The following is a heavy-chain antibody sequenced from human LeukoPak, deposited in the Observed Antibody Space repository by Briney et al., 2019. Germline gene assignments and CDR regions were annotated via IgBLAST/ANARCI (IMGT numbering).Heavy chain of an antibody. CDR1: GFTFSSYA. CDR2: ISGSGDNT. D-gene: IGHD6-13*01. J-gene: IGHJ4*02. Sequence: QPGGSLRLSCAASGFTFSSYAMSWVRQPPGKGLEWVSGISGSGDNTYYADSVKGRFTISRDNSKKTLYLHLNSLRVKDAAVYYCAKDGYSSIPGFHFEYWGQGTPVTVSS. V-gene: IGHV3-23*01. CDR3: AKDGYSSIPGFHFEY.